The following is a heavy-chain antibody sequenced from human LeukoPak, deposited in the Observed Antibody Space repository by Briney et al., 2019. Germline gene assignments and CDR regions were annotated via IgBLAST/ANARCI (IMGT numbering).Heavy chain of an antibody. D-gene: IGHD6-13*01. J-gene: IGHJ4*02. CDR2: IYHTGNT. V-gene: IGHV4-59*04. Sequence: SSETLSLTCTVSGGSISSYYWTWIRQPPGKGLEWIGYIYHTGNTFYNPSLKSRVTMSIDTSKSQFSLNLPSVTAADAAVYYCASKRSTSAAFDFWGQGTLVTVSS. CDR1: GGSISSYY. CDR3: ASKRSTSAAFDF.